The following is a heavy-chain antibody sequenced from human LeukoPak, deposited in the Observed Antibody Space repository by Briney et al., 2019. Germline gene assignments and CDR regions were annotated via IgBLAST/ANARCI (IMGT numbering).Heavy chain of an antibody. V-gene: IGHV4-39*07. CDR3: ARVQSRLSWLDP. J-gene: IGHJ5*02. Sequence: SETLSLTCTVSGGSISSNSYYWGWIRQPPGKGLKWIGSIYYSGSTYYNPSLKSRVTISVDTSKNQFSLKLSSVTAADTAVYYCARVQSRLSWLDPWGQGTLVTVSS. CDR1: GGSISSNSYY. CDR2: IYYSGST.